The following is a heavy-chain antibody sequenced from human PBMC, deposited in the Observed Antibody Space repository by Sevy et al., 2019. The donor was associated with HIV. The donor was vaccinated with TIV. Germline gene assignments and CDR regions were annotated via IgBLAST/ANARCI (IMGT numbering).Heavy chain of an antibody. V-gene: IGHV3-23*01. D-gene: IGHD5-12*01. CDR1: GFTFSSYA. CDR2: ISGSGGST. CDR3: EKDGVGYSGYDSNNFDY. Sequence: GGSLRLSCAASGFTFSSYAMSWVRQAPGKGLEWVSAISGSGGSTYYADSVKGRFTISRDNSKNTLYLQMNSLRAEDTGVYYCEKDGVGYSGYDSNNFDYWGQGTLVTVSS. J-gene: IGHJ4*02.